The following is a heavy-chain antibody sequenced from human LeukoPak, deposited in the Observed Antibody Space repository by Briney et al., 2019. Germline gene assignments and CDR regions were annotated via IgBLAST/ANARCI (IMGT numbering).Heavy chain of an antibody. CDR3: TTSPVPGIDY. J-gene: IGHJ4*02. D-gene: IGHD6-19*01. CDR2: IKSKIHGGTI. V-gene: IGHV3-15*01. CDR1: GLGL. Sequence: GGSLRLSCAASGLGLDDLGPPGSREGLEWVGRIKSKIHGGTIDYAAPVKGRFTISRDDSENTVYLQMSSLRTEDTAMYYCTTSPVPGIDYWGQGIQVTVSS.